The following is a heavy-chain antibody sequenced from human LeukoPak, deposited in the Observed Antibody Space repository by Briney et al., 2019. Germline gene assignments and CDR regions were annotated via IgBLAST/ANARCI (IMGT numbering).Heavy chain of an antibody. CDR2: ISSSTTYI. J-gene: IGHJ4*02. CDR3: ARESLGFDY. D-gene: IGHD7-27*01. Sequence: GGSLRLSRAASGFSFSSYSMNWVRQAPGKGLEWVSSISSSTTYIYYADSVRGRFTISRDNAKNSLYLQMNSLRDEDTAVYYCARESLGFDYWGQGTLAAVSS. V-gene: IGHV3-21*01. CDR1: GFSFSSYS.